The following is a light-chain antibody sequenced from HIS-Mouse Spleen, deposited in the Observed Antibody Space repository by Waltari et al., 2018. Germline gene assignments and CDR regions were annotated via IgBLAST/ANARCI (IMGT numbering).Light chain of an antibody. Sequence: SYELTQPSSVSVSPGQTARITCSGDVLEKKYARWFQQKPGQAPVLVIYKDSERPSGIPGRFSGSRSGTTVTFAISGAQVEDEADYYGYSAAYNSGVFGGGTKLTVL. J-gene: IGLJ2*01. CDR2: KDS. CDR3: YSAAYNSGV. CDR1: VLEKKY. V-gene: IGLV3-27*01.